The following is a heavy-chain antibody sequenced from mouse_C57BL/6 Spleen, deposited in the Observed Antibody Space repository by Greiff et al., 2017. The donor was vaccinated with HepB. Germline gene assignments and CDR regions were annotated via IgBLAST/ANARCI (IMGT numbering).Heavy chain of an antibody. V-gene: IGHV5-4*01. Sequence: EVKLVESGGGLVKPGGSLKLSCAASGFTFSSYAMSWVRQTPEKRLEWVATISDGGSYTYYPDNVKGRFTISRDNAKNNLYLQMSHLKSEDTAMYYCAREGYDYDEGSYWGQGTTLTVSS. D-gene: IGHD2-4*01. CDR3: AREGYDYDEGSY. CDR2: ISDGGSYT. CDR1: GFTFSSYA. J-gene: IGHJ2*01.